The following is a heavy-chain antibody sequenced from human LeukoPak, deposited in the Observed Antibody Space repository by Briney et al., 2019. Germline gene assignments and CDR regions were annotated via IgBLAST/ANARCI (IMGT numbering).Heavy chain of an antibody. CDR3: AGEAKFGETYGMDV. J-gene: IGHJ6*02. Sequence: GGSLRLSCAASGFTFSSYAMSWVRQAPGKGLKWVSAISGSGGSTYYADSVKGRFTISRDNSKNTLYLQMNSLRAEDTAVYYCAGEAKFGETYGMDVWGQGTTVTVSS. V-gene: IGHV3-23*01. CDR1: GFTFSSYA. CDR2: ISGSGGST. D-gene: IGHD3-10*02.